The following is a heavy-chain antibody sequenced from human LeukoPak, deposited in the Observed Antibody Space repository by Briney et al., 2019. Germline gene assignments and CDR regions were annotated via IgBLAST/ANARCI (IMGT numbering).Heavy chain of an antibody. CDR1: GYSISSGYY. Sequence: SETLSLTCTVSGYSISSGYYWGWIRQPPGKGLDWIGSIYHSGSTYYNPSLKSRVTISVDTSKNQFSLKLSSVTAADTAVYYCASWGIVIMDAPPHDFWGQGTLVTVSS. J-gene: IGHJ4*02. V-gene: IGHV4-38-2*02. D-gene: IGHD2-8*01. CDR3: ASWGIVIMDAPPHDF. CDR2: IYHSGST.